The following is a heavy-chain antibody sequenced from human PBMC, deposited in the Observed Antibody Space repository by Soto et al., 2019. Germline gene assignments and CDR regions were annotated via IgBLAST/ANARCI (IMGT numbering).Heavy chain of an antibody. CDR3: ARESYYDILTGSRDYYYYGMDV. J-gene: IGHJ6*02. V-gene: IGHV1-69*13. CDR2: IIPIFGTA. Sequence: SVKVSCKASGGTFSSYAISWVRQAPGQGLEWMGGIIPIFGTADYAQKFQGRVTITADESTSTAYMELSSLRSEDTAVYYCARESYYDILTGSRDYYYYGMDVWGQGTTVTVSS. D-gene: IGHD3-9*01. CDR1: GGTFSSYA.